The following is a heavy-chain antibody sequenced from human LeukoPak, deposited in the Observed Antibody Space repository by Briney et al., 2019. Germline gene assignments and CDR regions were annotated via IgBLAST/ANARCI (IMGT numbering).Heavy chain of an antibody. Sequence: ASVKVSCKASGYTFTSYYMHWVRQAPGQGLEWMGIINPSGGSTSYAQKFQGRVTMTRDMSTSTVYMELSSLRSEDTAVYYCARASVPRTEYNWFDPWGQGTLVTVSS. V-gene: IGHV1-46*01. CDR2: INPSGGST. CDR1: GYTFTSYY. J-gene: IGHJ5*02. D-gene: IGHD1-14*01. CDR3: ARASVPRTEYNWFDP.